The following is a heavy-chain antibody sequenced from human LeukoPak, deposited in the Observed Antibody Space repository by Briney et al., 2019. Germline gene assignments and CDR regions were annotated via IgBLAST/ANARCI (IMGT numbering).Heavy chain of an antibody. Sequence: RTSETLSLTCTVSGGSISTYYWSWIRQPPGKGLEWIGYIYYSGSTNYNPSLKSRVTISVDTSKNQFSLKLSSVTAADTAVYYCARLTRDGYNSLFDYWGQGTLVTVSS. CDR2: IYYSGST. D-gene: IGHD5-24*01. J-gene: IGHJ4*02. CDR1: GGSISTYY. V-gene: IGHV4-59*01. CDR3: ARLTRDGYNSLFDY.